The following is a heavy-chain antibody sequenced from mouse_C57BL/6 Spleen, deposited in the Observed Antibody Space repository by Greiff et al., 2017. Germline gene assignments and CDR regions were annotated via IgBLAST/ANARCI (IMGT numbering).Heavy chain of an antibody. D-gene: IGHD1-1*01. CDR3: ARDYGSSGFAY. J-gene: IGHJ3*01. Sequence: EVKLVESGGGLVKPGGSLKLSCAASGFTFSSYAMSWVRQTPEKRLEWVATISDGGSYTYYPDNVKGRFTISRDNAKNNLYLQMSHLKSEDTAMYYCARDYGSSGFAYWGQGTLVTVSA. CDR2: ISDGGSYT. V-gene: IGHV5-4*01. CDR1: GFTFSSYA.